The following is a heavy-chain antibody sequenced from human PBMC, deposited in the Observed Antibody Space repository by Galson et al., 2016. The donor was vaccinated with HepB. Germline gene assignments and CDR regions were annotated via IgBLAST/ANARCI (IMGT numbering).Heavy chain of an antibody. Sequence: SLRLSCAVFGFNLNSYSMNWVRQAPGKGLEWISYITSSSSLIFYADSVKGRFTISRDNARNSLYLQMNILRAEDTAVYYCARVVYGSGSYYRFYDYLGQGTLVTVSS. V-gene: IGHV3-48*01. CDR2: ITSSSSLI. D-gene: IGHD3-10*01. CDR3: ARVVYGSGSYYRFYDY. J-gene: IGHJ4*02. CDR1: GFNLNSYS.